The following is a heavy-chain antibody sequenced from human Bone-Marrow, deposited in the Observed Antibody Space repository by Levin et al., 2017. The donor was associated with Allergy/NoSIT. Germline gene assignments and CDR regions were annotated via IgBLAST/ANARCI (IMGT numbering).Heavy chain of an antibody. J-gene: IGHJ6*02. CDR2: ISFRGSST. CDR1: GIRFSDYK. Sequence: GESLKISCVASGIRFSDYKMHWIRQAPGKGLEWVAVISFRGSSTDYADSVKGRFTISRDDSRDTLYLQMNSLRAADSAIYYCASGGYHFYGMDVWGQGTTVTVSS. D-gene: IGHD2/OR15-2a*01. CDR3: ASGGYHFYGMDV. V-gene: IGHV3-30*03.